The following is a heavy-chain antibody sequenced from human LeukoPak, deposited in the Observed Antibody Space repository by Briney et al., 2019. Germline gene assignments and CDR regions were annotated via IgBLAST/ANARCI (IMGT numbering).Heavy chain of an antibody. CDR1: GFTFSSHW. J-gene: IGHJ6*02. Sequence: GGSLRLSCAASGFTFSSHWMNWVRQAPGKGLEWVANIKQDGSEKYYVDSVKGRFTISRDNAKNSLYLQMNSLRAEDTAVYYCAKDHSSGWYNYYYGMDVWGQGTTVTVSS. CDR3: AKDHSSGWYNYYYGMDV. D-gene: IGHD6-19*01. V-gene: IGHV3-7*01. CDR2: IKQDGSEK.